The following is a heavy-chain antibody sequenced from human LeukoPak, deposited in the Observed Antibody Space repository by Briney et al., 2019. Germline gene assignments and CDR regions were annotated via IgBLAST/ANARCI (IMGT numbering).Heavy chain of an antibody. V-gene: IGHV4-39*07. CDR3: ATTRGPGFGESIYFDY. J-gene: IGHJ4*02. D-gene: IGHD3-10*01. Sequence: PSETLSLTCTVSGGSISSSSYYWGWIRQPPGKGLEWIGSIYYSGSTYYNPSLKSRVTISVDTSKNQFSLKLSSVTAADTAVYYCATTRGPGFGESIYFDYWGQGTLVTVSS. CDR1: GGSISSSSYY. CDR2: IYYSGST.